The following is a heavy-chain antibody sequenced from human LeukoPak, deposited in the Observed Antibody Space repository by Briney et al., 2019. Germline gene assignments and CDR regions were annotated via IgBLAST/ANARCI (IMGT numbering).Heavy chain of an antibody. CDR3: ARVGKVATIDY. CDR1: GFIFSSYW. CDR2: INSDGSST. J-gene: IGHJ4*02. V-gene: IGHV3-74*01. Sequence: GGSLRLSCAASGFIFSSYWMHWVRQAPGKGLVWVSRINSDGSSTSYADSVKGRLTISRDNAKNTLYLQMNSLRAEDTAVYYCARVGKVATIDYWGQGTLVSVSS. D-gene: IGHD5-12*01.